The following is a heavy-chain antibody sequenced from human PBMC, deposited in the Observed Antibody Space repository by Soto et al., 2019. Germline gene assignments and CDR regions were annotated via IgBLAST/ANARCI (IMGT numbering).Heavy chain of an antibody. CDR1: GFSLSSSGVG. J-gene: IGHJ5*02. D-gene: IGHD5-12*01. CDR3: AHRRGDSGDDNHWFDP. CDR2: IYWDDDK. Sequence: QITLKESGPTLVKPTETLTLTCTFSGFSLSSSGVGVGWIRQPPGKALEWLALIYWDDDKRYSPSLKSRLTITXXTXNXXGVLTMTNMDPVDTATYYCAHRRGDSGDDNHWFDPWGQGTLVTVSS. V-gene: IGHV2-5*02.